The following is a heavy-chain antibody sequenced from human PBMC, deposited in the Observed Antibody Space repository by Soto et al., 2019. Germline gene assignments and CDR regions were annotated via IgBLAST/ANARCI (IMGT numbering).Heavy chain of an antibody. CDR2: IYSGGST. Sequence: GGSLRLSCAASDFTVGNNYMTWVRQAPGKGLEWVSVIYSGGSTYYADSVKGRFTISRDNSKNTLYLQMNSLRAEDTAVYYCARKSSYRPYYYYGMDVWGQGTTVTVSS. CDR1: DFTVGNNY. V-gene: IGHV3-53*01. CDR3: ARKSSYRPYYYYGMDV. D-gene: IGHD5-18*01. J-gene: IGHJ6*02.